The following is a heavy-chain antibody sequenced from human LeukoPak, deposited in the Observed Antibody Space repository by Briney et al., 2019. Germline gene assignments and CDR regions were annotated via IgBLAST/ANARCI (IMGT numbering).Heavy chain of an antibody. Sequence: AGGSLRLSCAASGFTLSSYAMSWVRQAPGKGLEWVSAISGSGGSTYYADSVKGRFTISRDNSKNTLYLQMNSLRAEDTAVYYCAKDANWNHGGGYMDVWGEGTTVTVSS. CDR1: GFTLSSYA. J-gene: IGHJ6*03. D-gene: IGHD1-1*01. V-gene: IGHV3-23*01. CDR2: ISGSGGST. CDR3: AKDANWNHGGGYMDV.